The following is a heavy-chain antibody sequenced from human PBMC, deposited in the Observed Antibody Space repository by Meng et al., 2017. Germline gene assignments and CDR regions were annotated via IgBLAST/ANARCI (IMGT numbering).Heavy chain of an antibody. Sequence: ETLSLTCAASGFTFSSYWMHWVRQAPGKGLVWVSRINSDGSSTSYADSVKGRFTISRDNAKNTLYLQMNSLRAEDTAVYYCARERPGIAAAGYPKTYYYYGMDVWGQGTTVTVSS. V-gene: IGHV3-74*01. J-gene: IGHJ6*02. CDR2: INSDGSST. CDR3: ARERPGIAAAGYPKTYYYYGMDV. CDR1: GFTFSSYW. D-gene: IGHD6-13*01.